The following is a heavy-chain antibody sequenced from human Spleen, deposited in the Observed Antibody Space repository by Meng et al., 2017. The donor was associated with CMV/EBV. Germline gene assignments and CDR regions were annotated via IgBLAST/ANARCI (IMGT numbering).Heavy chain of an antibody. J-gene: IGHJ4*02. D-gene: IGHD6-25*01. CDR1: GASVSSATYY. V-gene: IGHV4-39*07. Sequence: SETLSLTCTVSGASVSSATYYWAWIRQPPGKGLEWIGSTSYGENTYYKTSLKGRVTISLDTSKNQFSLKVTSMSAADTAIYYCARVYSRAFDFWGQGTLVTVSS. CDR3: ARVYSRAFDF. CDR2: TSYGENT.